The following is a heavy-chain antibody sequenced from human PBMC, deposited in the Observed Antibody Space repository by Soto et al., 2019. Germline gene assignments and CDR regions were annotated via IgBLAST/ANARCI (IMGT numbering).Heavy chain of an antibody. CDR1: GYTFTQYW. Sequence: GASLKLYCKGSGYTFTQYWIGWVRQMPGKGPEWMGIIYPGDSDTKYNPSFQGQVTISADKSITTTYPQWSSLKASDTAIYYCAASIFYYGMDVWGQGTTVTV. J-gene: IGHJ6*02. V-gene: IGHV5-51*01. CDR3: AASIFYYGMDV. CDR2: IYPGDSDT.